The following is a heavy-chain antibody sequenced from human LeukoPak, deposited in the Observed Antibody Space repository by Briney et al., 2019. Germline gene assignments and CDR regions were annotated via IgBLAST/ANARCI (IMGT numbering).Heavy chain of an antibody. J-gene: IGHJ4*02. Sequence: GGSLRLSCAASGFTFSSYAMSWVRQAPGKGLEWVSAISGSGGRTYYADSVKGRFTISRDNSKNMLYLQMNSLRAEDTAVYYCAKMSGSYSFPYYFDYWGQGTLVTVSS. CDR1: GFTFSSYA. CDR3: AKMSGSYSFPYYFDY. V-gene: IGHV3-23*01. CDR2: ISGSGGRT. D-gene: IGHD1-26*01.